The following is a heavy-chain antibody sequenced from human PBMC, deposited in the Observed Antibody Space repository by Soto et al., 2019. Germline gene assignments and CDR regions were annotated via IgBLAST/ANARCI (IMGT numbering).Heavy chain of an antibody. Sequence: SETLSLTCAVSGGSISSGGYSWSWIRQPPGKGLEWIGYIYHSGSTYYNPSLKSRVTISVDRSKNQFSLKLSSVTAADTAVYYCARVGPAASAPFDYWGQGTLVTVSS. J-gene: IGHJ4*02. CDR3: ARVGPAASAPFDY. CDR1: GGSISSGGYS. D-gene: IGHD2-2*01. CDR2: IYHSGST. V-gene: IGHV4-30-2*01.